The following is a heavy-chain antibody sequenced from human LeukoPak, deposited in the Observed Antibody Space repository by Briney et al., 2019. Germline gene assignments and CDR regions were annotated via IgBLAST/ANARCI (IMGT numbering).Heavy chain of an antibody. V-gene: IGHV1-69*01. Sequence: SVKVSCKASGGTFSSYAISWVRQAPGQGLEWIGGIIPIFGTANYAQKFQGRVTITADESTSTAYMELSSLRSEDTAVYYCASRDGYDYVRTLDYWGQGTLVTVSS. J-gene: IGHJ4*02. CDR3: ASRDGYDYVRTLDY. CDR2: IIPIFGTA. CDR1: GGTFSSYA. D-gene: IGHD5-24*01.